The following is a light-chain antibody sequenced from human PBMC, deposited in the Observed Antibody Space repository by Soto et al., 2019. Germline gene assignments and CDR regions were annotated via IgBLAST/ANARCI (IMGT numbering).Light chain of an antibody. CDR2: GAS. CDR1: QSVRGNN. V-gene: IGKV3-20*01. Sequence: CRASQSVRGNNLAWYQQKPGQAPRLLIFGASSRATGIPDRFSGSGSGTAFTLTIPCLPREDFAVYYCQQSGNSPKPVAQGTRLEIK. CDR3: QQSGNSPKP. J-gene: IGKJ5*01.